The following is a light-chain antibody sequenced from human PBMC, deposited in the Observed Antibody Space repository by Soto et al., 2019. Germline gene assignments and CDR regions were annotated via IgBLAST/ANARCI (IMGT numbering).Light chain of an antibody. CDR1: SSDVGSYNL. CDR2: EGS. Sequence: QSALTQPASVSGSPGQSITISCTGTSSDVGSYNLVSWYQQHLGKAPKLLIYEGSKRPSGLSIHFSGSGSGNTASLTISGLQAEDEADYYCCSYAGRSTVIFGGGTKLTVL. CDR3: CSYAGRSTVI. V-gene: IGLV2-23*01. J-gene: IGLJ2*01.